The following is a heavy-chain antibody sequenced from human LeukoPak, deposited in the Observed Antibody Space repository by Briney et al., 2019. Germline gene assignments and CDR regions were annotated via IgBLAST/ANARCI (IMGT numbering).Heavy chain of an antibody. CDR1: GFSLSDYW. CDR3: AKDSPGGCSGGSCFYYFDY. CDR2: ISGSGGST. J-gene: IGHJ4*02. Sequence: PGGSLRLSCAASGFSLSDYWMSWVRQAPGKGLEWVSAISGSGGSTYYADSVKGRFTISRDDSKNTLYLQMNSLRAEDTAVYYCAKDSPGGCSGGSCFYYFDYWGQGTLVTVSS. D-gene: IGHD2-15*01. V-gene: IGHV3-23*01.